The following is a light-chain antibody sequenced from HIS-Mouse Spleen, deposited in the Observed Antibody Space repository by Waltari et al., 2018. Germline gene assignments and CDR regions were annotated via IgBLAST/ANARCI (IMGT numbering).Light chain of an antibody. CDR1: QSLVHSDGNTY. Sequence: DVVMTQSPLSLPVTLGQPDSISCRSTQSLVHSDGNTYLNWFQQRPGQSPRRLIYKVSNRDSGVPDRFSGSGSGTDFTLKISRVEAEDVGVYYCMQGTHWPITFGQGTKLEIK. CDR3: MQGTHWPIT. V-gene: IGKV2-30*02. CDR2: KVS. J-gene: IGKJ2*01.